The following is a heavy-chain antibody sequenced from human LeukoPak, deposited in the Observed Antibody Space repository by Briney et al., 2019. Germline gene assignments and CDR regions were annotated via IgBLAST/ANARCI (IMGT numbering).Heavy chain of an antibody. CDR2: ISSSGSAI. J-gene: IGHJ4*02. CDR3: AKEAVVVPAAVCDY. D-gene: IGHD2-2*01. V-gene: IGHV3-48*03. Sequence: GGSLRLSCAASGFTFGSYEMNWVRQAPGKGLEWVSYISSSGSAIYYADSVKGRFTISRDNAKNSLYLQMNSLRAEDTAVNYCAKEAVVVPAAVCDYWGQGTLVTVSS. CDR1: GFTFGSYE.